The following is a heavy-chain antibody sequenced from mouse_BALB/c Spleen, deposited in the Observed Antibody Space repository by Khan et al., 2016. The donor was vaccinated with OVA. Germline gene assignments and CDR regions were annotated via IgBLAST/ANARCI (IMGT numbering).Heavy chain of an antibody. Sequence: GKRKEGGGDLVKPGGSLKLSCAASGFTFSTYGMSWVRQTPDKRLEWVATVSTGGGYTYYPDSVKGRFTISRDNAKNTLYLQMSGLKSEDTAMFYCTRLAYYYDSEGYAYWGQGTLVTVSA. CDR3: TRLAYYYDSEGYAY. J-gene: IGHJ3*01. V-gene: IGHV5-6*01. CDR2: VSTGGGYT. CDR1: GFTFSTYG. D-gene: IGHD1-1*01.